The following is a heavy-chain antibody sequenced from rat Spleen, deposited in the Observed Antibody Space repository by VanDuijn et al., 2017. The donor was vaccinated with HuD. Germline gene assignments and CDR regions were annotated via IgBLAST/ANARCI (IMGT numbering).Heavy chain of an antibody. Sequence: EVQLVESGGGLVQPGRSLKLSCAASGFTFSNYYMALVRQDPTKGLEWVAYINTGGGNTYYRDSVKGRFTVSRDYAKSTLYLQMDSLRSEDKATYFCSTAGSFTDYYFAGGFDYWGQGVMVTVSS. D-gene: IGHD1-6*01. CDR3: STAGSFTDYYFAGGFDY. J-gene: IGHJ2*01. CDR1: GFTFSNYY. V-gene: IGHV5-27*01. CDR2: INTGGGNT.